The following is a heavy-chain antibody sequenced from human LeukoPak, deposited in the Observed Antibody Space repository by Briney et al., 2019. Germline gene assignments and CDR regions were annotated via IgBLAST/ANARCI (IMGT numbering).Heavy chain of an antibody. D-gene: IGHD5/OR15-5a*01. CDR2: IGISSNKI. V-gene: IGHV3-21*01. CDR1: GFTLRSYT. J-gene: IGHJ1*01. CDR3: ADKVSFQH. Sequence: GGSLRLSCAASGFTLRSYTMNWVRQAPGKGLEWVSSIGISSNKIYYADSVKGRFIISRDNSKNTLYLQMNSLRAEDTAVYYCADKVSFQHWGQGTLVTVSS.